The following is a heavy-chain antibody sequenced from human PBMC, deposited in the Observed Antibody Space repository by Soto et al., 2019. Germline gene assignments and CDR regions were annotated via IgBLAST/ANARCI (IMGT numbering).Heavy chain of an antibody. CDR3: ATLGTPGEGATNFDY. D-gene: IGHD1-26*01. Sequence: NPGGSLRLSCAASGFTFSSYSMNWVRQAPGKGLEWVSSISSSSSYIYYADSVKGRFTISRDNAKNSLYLQMNSLRAEDTAVYYCATLGTPGEGATNFDYWGQGTLVTVSS. CDR1: GFTFSSYS. V-gene: IGHV3-21*01. CDR2: ISSSSSYI. J-gene: IGHJ4*02.